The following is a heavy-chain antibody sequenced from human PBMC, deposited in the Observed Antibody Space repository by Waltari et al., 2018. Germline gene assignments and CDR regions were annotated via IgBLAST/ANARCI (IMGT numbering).Heavy chain of an antibody. V-gene: IGHV4-30-2*01. CDR2: IHQSGST. CDR3: ARGGPGGFDY. D-gene: IGHD3-16*01. J-gene: IGHJ4*02. Sequence: QLQLQESGSGLVKPSQTLSLTCTVSGGCLTSGGSYWSWIRQPPGKGLEWIGYIHQSGSTSYNPSLKSRVTTSADRSENQFSLNLNSVTAADTAVYYCARGGPGGFDYWGRGTLVTVSS. CDR1: GGCLTSGGSY.